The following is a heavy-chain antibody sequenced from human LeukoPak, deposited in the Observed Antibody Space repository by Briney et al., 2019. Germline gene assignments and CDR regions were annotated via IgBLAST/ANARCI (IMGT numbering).Heavy chain of an antibody. Sequence: PGGSLRLSCAASGFTFDDYAMHWVRQAPGKGLEWVSLISWDGGSTYYADSVKGRFTISRDNSKNSLYLQMNSLRAEDTALYYCAKEAYDSSGYYWSYYYYYMDVWGKGTTVTVSS. D-gene: IGHD3-22*01. CDR3: AKEAYDSSGYYWSYYYYYMDV. J-gene: IGHJ6*03. CDR2: ISWDGGST. V-gene: IGHV3-43D*03. CDR1: GFTFDDYA.